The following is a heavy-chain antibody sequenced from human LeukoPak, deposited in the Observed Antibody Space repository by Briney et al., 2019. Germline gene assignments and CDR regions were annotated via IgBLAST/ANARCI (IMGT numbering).Heavy chain of an antibody. V-gene: IGHV3-30*18. CDR2: ISYDGSNK. Sequence: PGRSLRLSCAASGFTFSSYGMHWVRQAPGKGLEWVAVISYDGSNKYYADSVKGRFTISSDNSKNTLYLQMNSLRAEDTAVYYCAKEYFDWLLYRHDAFDIWGQGTMVTVSS. D-gene: IGHD3-9*01. J-gene: IGHJ3*02. CDR1: GFTFSSYG. CDR3: AKEYFDWLLYRHDAFDI.